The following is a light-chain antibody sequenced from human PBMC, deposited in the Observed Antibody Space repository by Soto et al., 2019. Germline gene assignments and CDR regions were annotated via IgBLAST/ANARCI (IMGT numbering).Light chain of an antibody. CDR3: QQYGDSPQT. CDR2: GAS. CDR1: QNVNSY. J-gene: IGKJ1*01. Sequence: EIVMTQSPATVSVSPGERATLSCRASQNVNSYLAWYQQKPGQAPRLLFYGASNRATAIPDRFSGSGFGTDFTLTITRLEPEDFAVYYCQQYGDSPQTFGPGTKVDIK. V-gene: IGKV3-20*01.